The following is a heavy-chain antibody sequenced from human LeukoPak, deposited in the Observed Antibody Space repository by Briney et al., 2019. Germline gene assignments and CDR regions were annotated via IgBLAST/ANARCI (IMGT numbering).Heavy chain of an antibody. CDR3: ARDRIQIWSYVGTFDY. D-gene: IGHD5-18*01. CDR2: ASFDGNHI. V-gene: IGHV3-30*04. J-gene: IGHJ4*02. Sequence: PGGSLRLSCAASGFSFSTYTMHWVRQDPGKGLEWVGLASFDGNHIDYADSVQGRFTISRDISKNTFYLQMNSLRAEDTAVYYCARDRIQIWSYVGTFDYWGPGALVTVSS. CDR1: GFSFSTYT.